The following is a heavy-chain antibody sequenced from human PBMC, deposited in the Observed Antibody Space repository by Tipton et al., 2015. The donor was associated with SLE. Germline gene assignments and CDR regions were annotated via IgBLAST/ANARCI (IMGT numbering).Heavy chain of an antibody. CDR1: GGSFTDYY. CDR2: IYYSGST. CDR3: ARHSYHFDY. Sequence: TLSLTCAVYGGSFTDYYWGWIRQPPGKGLEWIGSIYYSGSTYYNPSLKSRVTISVDTSKNQLSLKLSSVTAADTAVYYCARHSYHFDYWGQGTLVTVSS. V-gene: IGHV4-39*01. J-gene: IGHJ4*02.